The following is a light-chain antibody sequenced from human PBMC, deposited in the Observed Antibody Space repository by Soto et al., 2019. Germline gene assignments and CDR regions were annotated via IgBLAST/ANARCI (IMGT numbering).Light chain of an antibody. CDR3: QQYRGKPFT. J-gene: IGKJ2*01. CDR1: QSIDSW. V-gene: IGKV1-5*01. Sequence: DIQMTQSPSTLSASVGDRVTIACRASQSIDSWLAWYQQKPGKAPKFLHYDAPDLESGVPSRFSVSGSGTDFTLTISSLQPVDFATYYCQQYRGKPFTFGQGTKVEIK. CDR2: DAP.